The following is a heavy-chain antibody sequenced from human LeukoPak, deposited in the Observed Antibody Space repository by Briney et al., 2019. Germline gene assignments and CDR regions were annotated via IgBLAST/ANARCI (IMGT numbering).Heavy chain of an antibody. CDR3: ARGVSDFWSGYLTEGH. J-gene: IGHJ4*02. V-gene: IGHV4-59*12. CDR1: GGSISNYY. CDR2: IYYTGST. D-gene: IGHD3-3*01. Sequence: SETLSLTCTVSGGSISNYYWSWIRQPPGKGLEWIGFIYYTGSTYYNPSLKSRVTISVDRSKNQFSLKLSSVTAADTAVYYCARGVSDFWSGYLTEGHWGQGTLVTVSS.